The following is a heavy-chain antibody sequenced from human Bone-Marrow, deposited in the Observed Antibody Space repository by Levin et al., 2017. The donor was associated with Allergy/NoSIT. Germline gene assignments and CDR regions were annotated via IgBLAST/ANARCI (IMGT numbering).Heavy chain of an antibody. V-gene: IGHV3-23*01. CDR1: GFTFSSYA. Sequence: PGGSLRLSCSASGFTFSSYAMSWVRQAPGKGLEWVSAISGSGGSTYYPDSVKGRFTISRNNSKNTLDLQMNSLRAEDTAVYYCARDGMNQWLDFDLWGQGALDRVSS. D-gene: IGHD6-19*01. CDR3: ARDGMNQWLDFDL. CDR2: ISGSGGST. J-gene: IGHJ4*02.